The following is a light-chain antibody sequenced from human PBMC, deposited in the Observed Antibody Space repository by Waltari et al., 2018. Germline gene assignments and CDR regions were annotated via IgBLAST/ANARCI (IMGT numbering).Light chain of an antibody. J-gene: IGLJ3*02. V-gene: IGLV4-69*01. CDR1: SGHSSFV. Sequence: QLVLTQSPSAPAPLGASVKLTCTLSSGHSSFVIAWLQQQPEKGPRYLMKVDSDGSHSKGDGIPDRFSGSSSGAERYLTISSLQSEDEADYYCQTWGTGIRVFGGGTKLTVL. CDR3: QTWGTGIRV. CDR2: VDSDGSH.